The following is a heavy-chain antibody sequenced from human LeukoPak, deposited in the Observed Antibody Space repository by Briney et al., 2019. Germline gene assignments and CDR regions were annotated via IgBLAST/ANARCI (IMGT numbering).Heavy chain of an antibody. J-gene: IGHJ1*01. D-gene: IGHD6-19*01. CDR1: GGSISSGSYY. CDR2: IYYSGST. Sequence: PSETLSLTCTVSGGSISSGSYYWSWIRQPPGKGLEWIGYIYYSGSTNYNPSLKSRVTISVDTSKNQLSLKLSSVTAADTAVYYCAGRPDYSSGQHWGQGTLVTVSS. CDR3: AGRPDYSSGQH. V-gene: IGHV4-61*01.